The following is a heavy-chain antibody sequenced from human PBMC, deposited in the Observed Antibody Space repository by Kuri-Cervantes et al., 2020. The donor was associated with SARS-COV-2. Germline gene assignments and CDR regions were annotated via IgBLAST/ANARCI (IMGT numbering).Heavy chain of an antibody. CDR1: GGTFSSYT. J-gene: IGHJ6*03. CDR3: AVGADTAAPNSYYYYYMDV. V-gene: IGHV1-69*06. D-gene: IGHD5-18*01. Sequence: SVKVSCKASGGTFSSYTISWVRQAPGQGLEWMGGIIPIFGTANYAQKFQGRVTITADKSTSTAYMELSSLRSEDTAVYYCAVGADTAAPNSYYYYYMDVWGKGTTVTVSS. CDR2: IIPIFGTA.